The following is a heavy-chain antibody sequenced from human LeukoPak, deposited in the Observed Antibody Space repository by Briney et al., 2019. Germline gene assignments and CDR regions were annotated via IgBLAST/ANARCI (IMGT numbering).Heavy chain of an antibody. CDR3: AKERHCSSTSCYKGDFDY. J-gene: IGHJ4*02. CDR1: GFTFSSYA. Sequence: GGSLRLSCAASGFTFSSYAMSWVRQAPGKGLEWVSAISGSGGSTYYADSVKGRFTISRDNSKNTLYLQMNSLRAEDTAVYYCAKERHCSSTSCYKGDFDYWGQGTLVTVSS. CDR2: ISGSGGST. D-gene: IGHD2-2*02. V-gene: IGHV3-23*01.